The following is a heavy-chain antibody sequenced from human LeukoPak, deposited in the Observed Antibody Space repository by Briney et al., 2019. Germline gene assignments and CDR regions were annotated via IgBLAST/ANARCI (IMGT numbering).Heavy chain of an antibody. CDR3: HTPVGH. CDR1: GFTFGDYA. J-gene: IGHJ4*02. Sequence: GGSLRLSCTTSGFTFGDYAMSWVRQAPGKGLEWVGFIRSKAYGGTTEYAASVKGRFTISRDDSKSIAYLQMNSLKTEDTAVFYCHTPVGHWGQGTLVTVSS. V-gene: IGHV3-49*04. D-gene: IGHD5-18*01. CDR2: IRSKAYGGTT.